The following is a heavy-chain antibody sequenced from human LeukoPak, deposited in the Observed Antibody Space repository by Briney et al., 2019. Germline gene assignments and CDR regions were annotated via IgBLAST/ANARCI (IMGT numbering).Heavy chain of an antibody. CDR1: GGTFSSYA. Sequence: SVKVSCKASGGTFSSYAISWVRQAPGQGLEWMGRIIPIFGTANYAQKFQSRVTITTDESTSTAYMELSSLRSGDTAVYYCATALVAGPTDAFDIWDQETMVTVSS. D-gene: IGHD6-19*01. J-gene: IGHJ3*02. CDR2: IIPIFGTA. CDR3: ATALVAGPTDAFDI. V-gene: IGHV1-69*05.